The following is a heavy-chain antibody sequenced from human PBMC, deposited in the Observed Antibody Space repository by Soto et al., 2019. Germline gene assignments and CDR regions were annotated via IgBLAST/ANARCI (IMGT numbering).Heavy chain of an antibody. CDR3: VRDQGYCSGGSCYALFDY. J-gene: IGHJ4*02. CDR2: IKQDGSEE. Sequence: EVQLVESGGGLVQPGGSLRLSCAATGFTFGIYWMNWVRQAPGKGLEWVATIKQDGSEEYYADSVKGRFTISRDNAKNSLYVQMNNQRAEDTAVYYCVRDQGYCSGGSCYALFDYWGQGTLVTVSS. V-gene: IGHV3-7*05. CDR1: GFTFGIYW. D-gene: IGHD2-15*01.